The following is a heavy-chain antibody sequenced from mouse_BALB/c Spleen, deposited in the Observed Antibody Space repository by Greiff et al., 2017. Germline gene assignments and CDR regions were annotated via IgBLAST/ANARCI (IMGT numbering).Heavy chain of an antibody. J-gene: IGHJ4*01. Sequence: VQLVESGPGLVAPSQSLSITCTVSGFSLTSYGVHWVRQPPGKGLEWLGVIWAGGSTNYNSALMSRLSISKDNSKSQVFLKMDSLQTDDTAMYYCARDGLRRNYYAMDYWGQGTSVTVSS. D-gene: IGHD2-2*01. CDR3: ARDGLRRNYYAMDY. V-gene: IGHV2-9*02. CDR1: GFSLTSYG. CDR2: IWAGGST.